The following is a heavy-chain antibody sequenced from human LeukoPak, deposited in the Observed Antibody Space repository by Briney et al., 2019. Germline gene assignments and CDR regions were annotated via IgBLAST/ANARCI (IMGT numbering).Heavy chain of an antibody. CDR2: ISSSSSYI. CDR1: GFTFSSYS. Sequence: TSGGSLRLSCAASGFTFSSYSMNWVRQAPGKGLEWVSSISSSSSYIYYADSVKGRFTISRDNAKNSLYLQMNSLRAEDTAVYYCARGVAKEVYGDYVDFDYWGQGTLVTVSS. CDR3: ARGVAKEVYGDYVDFDY. J-gene: IGHJ4*02. D-gene: IGHD4-17*01. V-gene: IGHV3-21*01.